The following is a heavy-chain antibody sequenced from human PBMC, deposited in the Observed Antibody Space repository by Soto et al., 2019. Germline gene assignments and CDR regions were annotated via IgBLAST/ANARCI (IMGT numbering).Heavy chain of an antibody. J-gene: IGHJ4*02. D-gene: IGHD2-15*01. V-gene: IGHV3-23*01. CDR2: ISGSGGST. CDR3: AKGPNGVVAANDY. CDR1: GFTFSSYA. Sequence: HPGGSLRLSCAASGFTFSSYAMSWVRQAPGKGLEWVSAISGSGGSTYYADSVKGRFTISRDNSKNTLYLQMNSLRAEDTAVYYCAKGPNGVVAANDYWGQGTLVTVSS.